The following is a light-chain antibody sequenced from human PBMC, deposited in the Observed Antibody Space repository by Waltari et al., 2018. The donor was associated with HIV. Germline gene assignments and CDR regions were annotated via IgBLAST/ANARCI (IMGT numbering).Light chain of an antibody. CDR2: NVN. J-gene: IGLJ1*01. V-gene: IGLV2-11*01. Sequence: QSALTQPRSVSGSPGQSITIPCTGTSSDVGGYKYVSWYQQHPGKLPKLIIYNVNTRPSGVPDRFSGSKSGNTAALTISGLQADDEADYYCSSYAGAYTYVFGSGTKVTVL. CDR1: SSDVGGYKY. CDR3: SSYAGAYTYV.